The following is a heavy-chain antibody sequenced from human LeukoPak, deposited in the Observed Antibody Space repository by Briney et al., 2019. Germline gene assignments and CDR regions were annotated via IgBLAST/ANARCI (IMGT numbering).Heavy chain of an antibody. V-gene: IGHV4-31*03. CDR2: IYYSGST. Sequence: SETLSFTCTVSGGSISSGGYYWSWIRQHPGKGLEWIGYIYYSGSTYYNPSLKSRVTISVDTSKNQFSLKLSSVTAADTAVYYCARDIGTVTTRGGLDYWGQGTLVTVSS. CDR3: ARDIGTVTTRGGLDY. D-gene: IGHD4-17*01. CDR1: GGSISSGGYY. J-gene: IGHJ4*02.